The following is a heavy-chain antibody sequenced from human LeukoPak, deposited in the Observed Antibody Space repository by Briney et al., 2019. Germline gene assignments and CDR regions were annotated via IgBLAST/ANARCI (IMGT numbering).Heavy chain of an antibody. CDR1: GFTFSRYG. D-gene: IGHD2-2*01. CDR2: IRYDGSNN. CDR3: AKDVVVVPFANYFYYMDV. Sequence: GGSLRLSCAPSGFTFSRYGMHGVRQAPGKGLEWVAFIRYDGSNNYYEDSVKGRFTISRDNSKNTLYLQMSSLRAEDTAVYYCAKDVVVVPFANYFYYMDVWGKGTTVTVSS. V-gene: IGHV3-30*02. J-gene: IGHJ6*03.